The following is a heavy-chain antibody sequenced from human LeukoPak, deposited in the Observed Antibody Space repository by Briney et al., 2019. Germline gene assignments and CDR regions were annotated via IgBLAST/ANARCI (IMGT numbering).Heavy chain of an antibody. J-gene: IGHJ1*01. CDR3: ARHGRNDYIDSYFQH. V-gene: IGHV3-53*01. Sequence: PGGSLRLSCAASGFTVSSNYMSWVRQAPGKGLEWVSVIYSGGSTYYADSVKGRFTISRDNSKNTLYLQMNSLRPEDTAVYYCARHGRNDYIDSYFQHWGQGTLVTVSS. CDR2: IYSGGST. CDR1: GFTVSSNY. D-gene: IGHD4-11*01.